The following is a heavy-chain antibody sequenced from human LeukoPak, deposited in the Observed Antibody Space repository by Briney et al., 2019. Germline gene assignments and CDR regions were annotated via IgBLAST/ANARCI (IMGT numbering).Heavy chain of an antibody. Sequence: ASVKVSRKASGYTFTNYGINWVRQAPGQGLEWMGWIGTYTGNTKYVQKVRDRVTMTTDTSTSTAYMELRSLSSDDTAVYYCARVVSGIYSDFWGQGTLVTVSS. CDR3: ARVVSGIYSDF. J-gene: IGHJ4*02. V-gene: IGHV1-18*01. D-gene: IGHD2-8*01. CDR1: GYTFTNYG. CDR2: IGTYTGNT.